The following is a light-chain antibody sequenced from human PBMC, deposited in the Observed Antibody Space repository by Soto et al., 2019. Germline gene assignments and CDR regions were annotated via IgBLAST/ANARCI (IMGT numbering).Light chain of an antibody. CDR1: QSINTY. J-gene: IGKJ1*01. Sequence: DIQMTQSPSSLSASVGDRFTITCQTSQSINTYLNWYQQQPRKPPKILIYGASSLQSGVPLRFSGSGSGTDFTLTISSLEPEDFATYYCQESYSPLWGTCGQGTKVDIK. CDR3: QESYSPLWGT. V-gene: IGKV1-39*01. CDR2: GAS.